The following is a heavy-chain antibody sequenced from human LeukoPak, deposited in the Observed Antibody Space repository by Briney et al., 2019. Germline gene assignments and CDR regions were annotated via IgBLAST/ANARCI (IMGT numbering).Heavy chain of an antibody. D-gene: IGHD2-2*01. CDR3: ARPSEYQLLSYAFDI. V-gene: IGHV1-69*05. CDR2: IIPIFGTA. J-gene: IGHJ3*02. CDR1: GGTFSSYA. Sequence: ASVTVSCKASGGTFSSYAISWVRQAPGQGLEWMGGIIPIFGTANYAQKFQGRVTITTDESTSTAYMELSSLRSEDTAVYYCARPSEYQLLSYAFDIWGQGTMVTVSS.